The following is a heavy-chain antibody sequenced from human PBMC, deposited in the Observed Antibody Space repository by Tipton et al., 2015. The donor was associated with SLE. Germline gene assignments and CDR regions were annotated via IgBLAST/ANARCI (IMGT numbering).Heavy chain of an antibody. D-gene: IGHD3/OR15-3a*01. V-gene: IGHV3-23*01. Sequence: SLRLSCAASGFTFSGYTMSWVRQAPGKGLEWVSVIVGSDSSTHYADSVKGRFSISRDNSKNTLYLQMNSLRVEDTAIYYCAKVTGAEFIMLFGLDYWGQGTLVTVSS. CDR2: IVGSDSST. CDR1: GFTFSGYT. CDR3: AKVTGAEFIMLFGLDY. J-gene: IGHJ4*02.